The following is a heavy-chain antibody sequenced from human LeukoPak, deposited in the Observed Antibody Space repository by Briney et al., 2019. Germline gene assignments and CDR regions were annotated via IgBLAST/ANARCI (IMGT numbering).Heavy chain of an antibody. V-gene: IGHV1-18*01. CDR2: ISPYDGDT. CDR3: ARDYCTRGGDCYKEDLFDP. CDR1: GYTFAIYG. D-gene: IGHD2-21*02. J-gene: IGHJ5*02. Sequence: ASVEVSRKASGYTFAIYGISWVRQAPGQGLEWMAWISPYDGDTNYAQNFEGRVTMTTETSTSTAYMELRSLRSDDTAIYYCARDYCTRGGDCYKEDLFDPWGQGTLVTVSS.